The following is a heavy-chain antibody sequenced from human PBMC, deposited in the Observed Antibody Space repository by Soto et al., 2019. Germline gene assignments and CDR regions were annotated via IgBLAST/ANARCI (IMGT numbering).Heavy chain of an antibody. Sequence: QVQLVQSGAEVKKPGASVKVACKASGYTFTSYAMHWVRQAPGQRLEWMGWINAGNGNTKYSQKFQGRVTITRDTSASTAYMELSSLRSEDTAVYYCARGPGGPDGPGDYWGQGTLVTVSS. CDR1: GYTFTSYA. CDR3: ARGPGGPDGPGDY. CDR2: INAGNGNT. J-gene: IGHJ4*02. V-gene: IGHV1-3*01. D-gene: IGHD2-15*01.